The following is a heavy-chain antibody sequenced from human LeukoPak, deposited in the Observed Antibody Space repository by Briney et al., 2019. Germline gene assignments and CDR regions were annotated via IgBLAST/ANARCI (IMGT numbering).Heavy chain of an antibody. Sequence: TSQTLSLTCAVSGGSISSGGYSWSWIRQPPGKGLEWIGYIYHSGSTNYNPSLKSRVTISVDTSKNQFSLKLSSVTAADTAVYYCAREKAYYYDSSGSRPNWFDPWGQGTLVTVSS. CDR1: GGSISSGGYS. V-gene: IGHV4-30-2*01. J-gene: IGHJ5*02. D-gene: IGHD3-22*01. CDR3: AREKAYYYDSSGSRPNWFDP. CDR2: IYHSGST.